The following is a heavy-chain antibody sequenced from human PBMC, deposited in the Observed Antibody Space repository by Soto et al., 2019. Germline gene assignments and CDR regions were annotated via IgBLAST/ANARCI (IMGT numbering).Heavy chain of an antibody. V-gene: IGHV3-30*09. J-gene: IGHJ6*02. D-gene: IGHD1-7*01. CDR1: GFIFSDYG. CDR2: ISYDGSNK. CDR3: ARVDAAGTFTLLGVDV. Sequence: QVQLVESGGGVVQPGRSLRLSCAASGFIFSDYGMHWVRQAPGKGLEWVAVISYDGSNKYYADSVKGRFAISRDNPKSTLYVQMNSLRAEDTAVYYCARVDAAGTFTLLGVDVWGQGTTVTVSS.